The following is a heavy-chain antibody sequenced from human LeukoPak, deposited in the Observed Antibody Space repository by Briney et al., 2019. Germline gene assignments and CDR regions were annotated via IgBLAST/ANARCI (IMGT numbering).Heavy chain of an antibody. V-gene: IGHV3-74*01. CDR3: AKVSLSLYCTGGGCHYFDF. D-gene: IGHD2-8*02. CDR2: INPDGSDI. CDR1: GFTFSSYW. Sequence: GGSLRLSCAASGFTFSSYWMYWVRQAPGKGLVWVSRINPDGSDINYADSVKGRFTISRDNAKNTLYLQMNSLRAEDMAVYYCAKVSLSLYCTGGGCHYFDFWGQGALVTVSS. J-gene: IGHJ4*02.